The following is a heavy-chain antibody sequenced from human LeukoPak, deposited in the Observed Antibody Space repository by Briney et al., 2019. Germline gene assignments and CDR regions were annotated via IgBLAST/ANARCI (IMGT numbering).Heavy chain of an antibody. Sequence: HPGGSLRLSCAASGFTFSSYAMSWVRQAPGKGLEWVSAISGSGGSTYYADSVKGRFTISRDNSKNTLYLQMNSLRAEDTAVYYCAKEKVYSGYDLGNFDFDYWGQGTLVTVSS. CDR3: AKEKVYSGYDLGNFDFDY. D-gene: IGHD5-12*01. CDR1: GFTFSSYA. V-gene: IGHV3-23*01. CDR2: ISGSGGST. J-gene: IGHJ4*02.